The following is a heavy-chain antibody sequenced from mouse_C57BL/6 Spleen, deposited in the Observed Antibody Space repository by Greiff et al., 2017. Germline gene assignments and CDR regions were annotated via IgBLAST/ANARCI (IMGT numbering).Heavy chain of an antibody. CDR1: GFTFSSYT. CDR3: ARQGGNYFYAMDY. J-gene: IGHJ4*01. D-gene: IGHD2-1*01. Sequence: EVQRAESGGGLVKPGGSLKLSCAASGFTFSSYTMSWVRQTPEKRLAWVATISGGGGNTYYPDCVKGRFTISRDNAKNTLYLQMSSLRSEDTALYYCARQGGNYFYAMDYWGQGTSVTVSS. CDR2: ISGGGGNT. V-gene: IGHV5-9*01.